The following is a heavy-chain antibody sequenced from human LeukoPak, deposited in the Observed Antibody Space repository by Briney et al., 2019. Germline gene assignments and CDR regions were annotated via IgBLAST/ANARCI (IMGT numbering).Heavy chain of an antibody. V-gene: IGHV3-30*18. D-gene: IGHD6-13*01. Sequence: GRSLRLSCAASGFTFSSYGMHWVRQAPGKGLEWVAVISYDGSNKYYADSVKGRFTISRDNPKNTLYLQMNSLRAEDTAVYYCAKDRTAAGDYEDYWGQGTLVTVSS. CDR1: GFTFSSYG. J-gene: IGHJ4*02. CDR2: ISYDGSNK. CDR3: AKDRTAAGDYEDY.